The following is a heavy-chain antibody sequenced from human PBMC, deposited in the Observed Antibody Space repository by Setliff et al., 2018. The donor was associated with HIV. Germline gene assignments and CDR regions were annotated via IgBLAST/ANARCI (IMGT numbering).Heavy chain of an antibody. CDR3: ARDRIEVWADSPHDVFDI. V-gene: IGHV4-4*07. CDR1: GDSVSGYY. CDR2: VHNSAGS. D-gene: IGHD3-22*01. J-gene: IGHJ3*02. Sequence: SETLSLTCAVSGDSVSGYYWSWIRQPAGRGLEWIGRVHNSAGSNYNPSLKSRVTMSVDTAKNQLSLKLTAVSAADTAVYYCARDRIEVWADSPHDVFDIWGRGIMVTVSS.